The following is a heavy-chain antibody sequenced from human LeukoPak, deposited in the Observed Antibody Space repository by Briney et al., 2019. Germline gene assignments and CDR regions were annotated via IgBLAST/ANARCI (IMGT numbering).Heavy chain of an antibody. V-gene: IGHV3-66*01. CDR2: IYSGGST. CDR1: GFTVSSNY. Sequence: GGSLRLSCAASGFTVSSNYMSWVRQAPGKGLEWVSVIYSGGSTYYADSVKGRFTISRDNSKNTLYLQMNSLRAEDTAVYYCAADTYYDILTGYYRGYYYYYMDVWGKGTTVTVSS. D-gene: IGHD3-9*01. J-gene: IGHJ6*03. CDR3: AADTYYDILTGYYRGYYYYYMDV.